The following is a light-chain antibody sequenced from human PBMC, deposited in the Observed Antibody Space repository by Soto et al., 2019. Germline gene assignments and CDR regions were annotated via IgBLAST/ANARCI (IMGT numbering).Light chain of an antibody. CDR1: QGIRND. V-gene: IGKV1-6*01. Sequence: AIQMTQSPSSLSASVGDRVTITCRASQGIRNDLGWYQQKPGKAPKFLIYAASSLQSWVPSRFSGSGSATDFTLTISSLQPEDFATYYCLQDYNYPWTFGQGTKVEIK. CDR2: AAS. J-gene: IGKJ1*01. CDR3: LQDYNYPWT.